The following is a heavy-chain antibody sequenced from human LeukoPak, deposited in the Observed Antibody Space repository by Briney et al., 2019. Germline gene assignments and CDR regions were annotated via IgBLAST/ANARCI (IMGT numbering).Heavy chain of an antibody. CDR2: ISYDGSNK. Sequence: GGSLRLSCAASGFTFSSYAMHWVRQAPGKGLEWVAVISYDGSNKYYADSVKGRFTISRDNSKNTLYLQMNSLKTEDTAVYYCTTGRYYDFWSGYYLDVWGKGTTVTVSS. D-gene: IGHD3-3*01. V-gene: IGHV3-30-3*01. J-gene: IGHJ6*04. CDR3: TTGRYYDFWSGYYLDV. CDR1: GFTFSSYA.